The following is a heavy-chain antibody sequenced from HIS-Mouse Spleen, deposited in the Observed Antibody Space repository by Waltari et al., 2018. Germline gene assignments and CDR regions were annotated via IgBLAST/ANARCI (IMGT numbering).Heavy chain of an antibody. CDR3: ARGYSSSSFDY. J-gene: IGHJ4*02. CDR2: RKPKREVT. D-gene: IGHD6-6*01. V-gene: IGHV1-2*02. Sequence: QVQLVQSGAEVKTPGASVKVSCKASGYTFTGSYMHWVRQAPGQGLEWMGGRKPKREVTKHAQKMQGRGTMTRDTSISTAYMELGRLRADDTAVYYCARGYSSSSFDYWGQGTLVTVSS. CDR1: GYTFTGSY.